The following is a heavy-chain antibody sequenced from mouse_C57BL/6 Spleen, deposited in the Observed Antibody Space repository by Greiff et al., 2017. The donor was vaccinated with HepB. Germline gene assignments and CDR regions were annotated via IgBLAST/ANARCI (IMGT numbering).Heavy chain of an antibody. CDR1: GYPFTDYE. V-gene: IGHV1-15*01. D-gene: IGHD3-1*01. CDR3: TQLAWFAY. J-gene: IGHJ3*01. Sequence: VQLQQSGAELVRPGASVTLSCKASGYPFTDYEMHWVKQTPVHGLEWIGAIDPETGGTAYNQKFKGKAILTADKSSSTAYMELRSLTSEDSAVYYCTQLAWFAYWGQGTLVTVSA. CDR2: IDPETGGT.